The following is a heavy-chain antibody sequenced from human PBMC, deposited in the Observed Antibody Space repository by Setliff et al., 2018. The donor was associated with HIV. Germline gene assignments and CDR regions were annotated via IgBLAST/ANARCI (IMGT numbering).Heavy chain of an antibody. CDR2: IKQDGTEK. Sequence: GGSLRLSCAASGFTFTGTWMAWVRQAPGKGPEWVANIKQDGTEKHYADSVKGRFSISRDNAENTLYLQMNGLRGDDTAVYYCAMFSSSSGWGQGTQVTVSS. CDR1: GFTFTGTW. J-gene: IGHJ4*02. CDR3: AMFSSSSG. V-gene: IGHV3-7*01. D-gene: IGHD6-6*01.